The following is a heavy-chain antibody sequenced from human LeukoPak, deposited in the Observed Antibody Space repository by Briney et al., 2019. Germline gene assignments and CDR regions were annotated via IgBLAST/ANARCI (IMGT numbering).Heavy chain of an antibody. D-gene: IGHD1-14*01. CDR1: GFTFSSSA. Sequence: PGGSLRLSCAASGFTFSSSAMSWVRQAPGKGLEWVSSISSSSSYIYYADSVKGRFTISRDNAKNSLYLQMNSLRAEDTAVYYCARGYVARYLDWGQGTLVTVSS. V-gene: IGHV3-21*01. CDR2: ISSSSSYI. J-gene: IGHJ4*02. CDR3: ARGYVARYLD.